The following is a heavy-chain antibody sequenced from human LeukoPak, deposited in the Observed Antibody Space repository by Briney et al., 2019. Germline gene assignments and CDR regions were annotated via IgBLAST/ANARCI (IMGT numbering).Heavy chain of an antibody. CDR2: INPSGGST. V-gene: IGHV1-46*01. D-gene: IGHD6-19*01. CDR3: ARDWVAGTVAGTDSLLDY. CDR1: GYTFTSYY. Sequence: ASVKVSCKASGYTFTSYYMHWVRQAPGQGLEWMGIINPSGGSTSYAQKFQGRVTMTRDTSTSTVYMELSSLRSEDTAVYYCARDWVAGTVAGTDSLLDYWGQGTLVTVSS. J-gene: IGHJ4*02.